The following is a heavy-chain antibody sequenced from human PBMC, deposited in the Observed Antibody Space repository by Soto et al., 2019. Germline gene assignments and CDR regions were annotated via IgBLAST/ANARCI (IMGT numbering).Heavy chain of an antibody. J-gene: IGHJ5*02. Sequence: SETLSLTCAVSSGSISRSNWWSWGRQPPGKGLEWIGEIYHSGSTNYNPSLKSRVTISVDKSKNQFSLKLISVTAADTAVYYCARGNPFRGITMVRGVIIGKDWFDPWGQRTLVIVSS. CDR2: IYHSGST. CDR1: SGSISRSNW. V-gene: IGHV4-4*02. D-gene: IGHD3-10*01. CDR3: ARGNPFRGITMVRGVIIGKDWFDP.